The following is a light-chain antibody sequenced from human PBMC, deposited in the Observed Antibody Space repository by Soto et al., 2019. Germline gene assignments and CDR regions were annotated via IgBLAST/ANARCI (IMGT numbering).Light chain of an antibody. CDR1: QSVSSSY. CDR3: QQYGSSRWT. V-gene: IGKV3-20*01. CDR2: GAS. Sequence: EIVLTQSPGTLSLSPGERATLSCRASQSVSSSYLAWYQQKPGQAPRLLIYGASSRVTGIPDRFSGSGSGTDFTLTISRLEPEDFAVYYCQQYGSSRWTFGQGTKVEI. J-gene: IGKJ1*01.